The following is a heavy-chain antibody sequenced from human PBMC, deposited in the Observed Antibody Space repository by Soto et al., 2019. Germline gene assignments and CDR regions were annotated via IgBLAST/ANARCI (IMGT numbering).Heavy chain of an antibody. V-gene: IGHV1-69*11. D-gene: IGHD3-10*01. CDR3: GRVGSYGSCSFTLYCVDA. CDR1: AGTFSSYV. CDR2: LIPMLGTA. J-gene: IGHJ6*02. Sequence: QVQLVQSGAEVKKPGSSVKVSCKDSAGTFSSYVISWVRQSPGQGLEWRGGLIPMLGTANYAQKFQDRVTITADEATRTAYMELRSLTTEDTAMYYCGRVGSYGSCSFTLYCVDAWGQGTTVTVSS.